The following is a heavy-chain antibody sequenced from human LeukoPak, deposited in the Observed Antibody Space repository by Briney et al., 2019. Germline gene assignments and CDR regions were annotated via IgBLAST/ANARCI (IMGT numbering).Heavy chain of an antibody. J-gene: IGHJ4*02. D-gene: IGHD3-10*01. CDR3: ARLLWFGRTIDY. CDR1: GFTVSSNY. Sequence: GGSLRLSCAASGFTVSSNYMSWVRQAPGKGLEWVSVIYSGGSTYYADSVKGRFTISRDNSKNTLYLQMNSLRAEDTAVYYCARLLWFGRTIDYWGQGTLVTVSS. V-gene: IGHV3-66*01. CDR2: IYSGGST.